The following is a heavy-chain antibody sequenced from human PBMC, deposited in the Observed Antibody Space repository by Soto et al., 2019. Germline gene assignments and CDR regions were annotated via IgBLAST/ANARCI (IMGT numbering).Heavy chain of an antibody. V-gene: IGHV4-31*03. J-gene: IGHJ6*02. CDR1: GGSISSGGYY. CDR3: AGDRFGEYYYYGMDV. CDR2: IYYSGST. D-gene: IGHD3-10*01. Sequence: QVQLQESGPGLVKPSQTLSLTCTVSGGSISSGGYYWSWIRQHPGKGLEWIGYIYYSGSTYYNPSPKSRVTISVDTSKNQVSLKLSSVTAADTAVYYCAGDRFGEYYYYGMDVWGQGTTVTVSS.